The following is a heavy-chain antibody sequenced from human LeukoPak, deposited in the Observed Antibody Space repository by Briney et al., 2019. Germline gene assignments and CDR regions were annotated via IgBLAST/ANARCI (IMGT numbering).Heavy chain of an antibody. CDR3: AKSRVLLWFGERLYFDY. V-gene: IGHV3-7*03. J-gene: IGHJ4*02. CDR2: IKQDGSEK. D-gene: IGHD3-10*01. CDR1: GFTFSSYW. Sequence: GGSLRLSCAASGFTFSSYWMSWVRQAPGKGLEWVANIKQDGSEKYYVDSVKGRFTISRDNAKNSLYLQMNSLRAEDTAVYYCAKSRVLLWFGERLYFDYWGQGTLVTVSS.